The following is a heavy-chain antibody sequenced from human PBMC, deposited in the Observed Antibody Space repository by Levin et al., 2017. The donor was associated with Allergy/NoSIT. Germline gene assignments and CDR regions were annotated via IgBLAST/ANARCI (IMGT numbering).Heavy chain of an antibody. V-gene: IGHV4-30-2*01. D-gene: IGHD3-10*01. CDR2: IYHSGST. J-gene: IGHJ5*02. Sequence: PSETLSLTCAVSGGSISSGGYSWSWIRQPPGKGLEWIGYIYHSGSTYYNPSLKSRVTISVDRSKNQFSLKLSSVTAADTAVYYCARVKWFGELLNNWFDPWGQGTLVTVSS. CDR1: GGSISSGGYS. CDR3: ARVKWFGELLNNWFDP.